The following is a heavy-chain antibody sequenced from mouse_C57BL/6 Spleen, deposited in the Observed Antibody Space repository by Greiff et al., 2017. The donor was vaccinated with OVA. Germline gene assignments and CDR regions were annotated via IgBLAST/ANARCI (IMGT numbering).Heavy chain of an antibody. V-gene: IGHV5-4*01. CDR3: ARDGYYSFRYYFDY. CDR1: GFTFSSYA. Sequence: EVKLMESGGGLVKPGGSLKLSCAASGFTFSSYAMSWVRQTPEKRLEWVATISDGGSYTYYPDNVKGRFTISRDNAKNNLYLQMSHLKSEDTAMYYCARDGYYSFRYYFDYWGQGTTLTVSS. J-gene: IGHJ2*01. D-gene: IGHD2-3*01. CDR2: ISDGGSYT.